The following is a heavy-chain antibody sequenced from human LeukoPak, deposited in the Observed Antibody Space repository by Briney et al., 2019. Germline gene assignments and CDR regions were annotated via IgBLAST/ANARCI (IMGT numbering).Heavy chain of an antibody. V-gene: IGHV3-72*01. CDR1: GFTFSDHF. D-gene: IGHD6-19*01. CDR3: VRVGSVSGSDYLDY. Sequence: GGSLSLSCAVSGFTFSDHFLDWVRQAPGKGLEWVGRSRNKAKSYATEYAASVKGRFTISRDDSKNPLYLQMNSLETEDTAVYYCVRVGSVSGSDYLDYWGQGTLVTVSS. J-gene: IGHJ4*02. CDR2: SRNKAKSYAT.